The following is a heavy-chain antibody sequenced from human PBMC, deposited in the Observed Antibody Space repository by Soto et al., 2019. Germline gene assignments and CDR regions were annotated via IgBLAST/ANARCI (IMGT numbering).Heavy chain of an antibody. V-gene: IGHV4-4*07. CDR2: IYTSGST. CDR3: AMGADIFTGYYYFDY. D-gene: IGHD3-9*01. Sequence: SETLSLTCTVSGGSISSYYWSWIRQPAGKGLEWIGRIYTSGSTNYNPSLKSRVTMSVDTSKNQFSLKLSCLTAADTAVYYCAMGADIFTGYYYFDYWGQGTLVTVSS. J-gene: IGHJ4*02. CDR1: GGSISSYY.